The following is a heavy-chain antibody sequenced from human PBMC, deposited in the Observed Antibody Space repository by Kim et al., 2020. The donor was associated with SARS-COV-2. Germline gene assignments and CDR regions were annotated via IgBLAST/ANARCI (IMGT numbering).Heavy chain of an antibody. D-gene: IGHD6-19*01. CDR2: ISYDGSNK. CDR3: AREGIAVAGHFDY. Sequence: GGSLRLSCAASGFTFSSYAMHWVRQAPGKGLEWVAVISYDGSNKYYADSVKGRFTISRDNSKNTLYLQMNSLRAEDTAVYYCAREGIAVAGHFDYWGQGTLVTVSS. CDR1: GFTFSSYA. J-gene: IGHJ4*02. V-gene: IGHV3-30*04.